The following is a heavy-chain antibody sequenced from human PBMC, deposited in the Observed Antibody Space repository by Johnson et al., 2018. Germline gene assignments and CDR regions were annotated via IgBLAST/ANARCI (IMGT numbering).Heavy chain of an antibody. V-gene: IGHV3-43D*03. CDR3: AKDKVSSGYREAAFDI. CDR2: ISWDGGST. J-gene: IGHJ3*02. CDR1: GFTFSRYG. D-gene: IGHD3-22*01. Sequence: VQLVQAGGGVVQXGRSLRLSCVASGFTFSRYGMHWVRQAPGKGLAWVPLISWDGGSTYYADSVTGRCTISRDNSKTSLYPQMNSLRAEDTALYYCAKDKVSSGYREAAFDIGGQGTMVNVSS.